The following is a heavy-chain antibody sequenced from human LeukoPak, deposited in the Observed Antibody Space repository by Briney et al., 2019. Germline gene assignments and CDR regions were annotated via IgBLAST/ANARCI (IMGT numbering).Heavy chain of an antibody. CDR3: ARFGPKYSSSWYSPDY. CDR2: IYPGDSDT. D-gene: IGHD6-13*01. Sequence: GESLKISCKGSGSSFTSYWIGWVRQMPGKGLEWMGIIYPGDSDTSYSPSFQGQVTISADKSISTAYLQWSSLKASDTAMYYCARFGPKYSSSWYSPDYWGQGTLVTVSS. J-gene: IGHJ4*02. CDR1: GSSFTSYW. V-gene: IGHV5-51*01.